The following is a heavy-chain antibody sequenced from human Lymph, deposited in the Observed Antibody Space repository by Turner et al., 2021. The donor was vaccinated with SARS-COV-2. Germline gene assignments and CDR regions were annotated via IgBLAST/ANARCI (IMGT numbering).Heavy chain of an antibody. CDR1: GFTFSTYS. V-gene: IGHV3-21*01. J-gene: IGHJ4*02. Sequence: EVQLVESGGGLVGPGGSLRLACAASGFTFSTYSMNWVGQAPGKGLEWFSSISSSSSYRYYADSVKGRFTISRDDAKNSLYLQMNSLRAEDTAVYYCARDIPTTADYFDYWGQGTLVTVSS. CDR3: ARDIPTTADYFDY. D-gene: IGHD4-17*01. CDR2: ISSSSSYR.